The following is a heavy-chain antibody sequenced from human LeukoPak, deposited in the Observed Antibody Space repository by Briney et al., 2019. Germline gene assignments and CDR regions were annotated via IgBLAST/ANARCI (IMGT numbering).Heavy chain of an antibody. D-gene: IGHD2-2*01. CDR2: ISAYNGNT. J-gene: IGHJ4*02. CDR1: GYTFTSYG. Sequence: ASVKVSCKASGYTFTSYGIGWVRQAPGQGLEWMGWISAYNGNTNYAQKLQGRVTMTTDTSASTAYMELRSLRSDDTAVYYCARDRHFDCSSTSCYYGLDYWGQGTLVTVSS. CDR3: ARDRHFDCSSTSCYYGLDY. V-gene: IGHV1-18*01.